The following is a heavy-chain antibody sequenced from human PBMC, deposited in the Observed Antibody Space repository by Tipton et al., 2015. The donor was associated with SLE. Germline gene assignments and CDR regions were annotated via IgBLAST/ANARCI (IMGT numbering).Heavy chain of an antibody. V-gene: IGHV4-34*01. CDR3: ARSIVGEDY. J-gene: IGHJ4*02. CDR2: INHSGST. D-gene: IGHD1-26*01. Sequence: TLSLTCAVYGGSFSGYYWSWIRQPPGKGLEWIGEINHSGSTNYNPSLKSRVTISVDTSKNQFSLKLSSVTAADTAVYYCARSIVGEDYWGQGTLVTVSS. CDR1: GGSFSGYY.